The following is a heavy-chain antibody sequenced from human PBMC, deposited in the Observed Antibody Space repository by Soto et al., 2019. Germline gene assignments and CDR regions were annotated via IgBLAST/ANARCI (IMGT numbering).Heavy chain of an antibody. CDR3: ARDPRRWLQGPRRMDV. D-gene: IGHD5-12*01. J-gene: IGHJ6*02. Sequence: SVKVSCKASGGPFSSYAISWLRQAPGQGLEWMGGIIPIFGTANYAQKFQGRVTITADKSTRTAYMELSSLRSEETAVYYCARDPRRWLQGPRRMDVWGQGTTVTVSS. V-gene: IGHV1-69*06. CDR2: IIPIFGTA. CDR1: GGPFSSYA.